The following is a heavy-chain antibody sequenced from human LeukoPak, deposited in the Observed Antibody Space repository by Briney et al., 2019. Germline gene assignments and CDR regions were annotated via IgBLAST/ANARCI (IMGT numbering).Heavy chain of an antibody. Sequence: QPGGSLRLSCAASGFTFSSYAKSWVRQAPGKGLEWVSAISGSGGSTYYADSVKGRFTISRDNSKNTLYLQMNSLRAEDTAVYYCAKAYGSGSRPFPFDYWGQGTLVTVSS. V-gene: IGHV3-23*01. CDR3: AKAYGSGSRPFPFDY. CDR1: GFTFSSYA. CDR2: ISGSGGST. D-gene: IGHD3-10*01. J-gene: IGHJ4*02.